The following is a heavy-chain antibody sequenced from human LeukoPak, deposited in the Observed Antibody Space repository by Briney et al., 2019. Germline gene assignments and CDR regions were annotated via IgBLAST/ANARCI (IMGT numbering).Heavy chain of an antibody. CDR1: GFTLNSNN. CDR3: ARDHPLMINYYDSSGYSHAGFDY. D-gene: IGHD3-22*01. V-gene: IGHV4-34*01. CDR2: INHSGST. J-gene: IGHJ4*02. Sequence: GSLRLSCVASGFTLNSNNMNWIRQPPGKGLEWIGEINHSGSTNYNPSLKSRVTISVDTSKNQFSLKLSSVTAADTAVYYCARDHPLMINYYDSSGYSHAGFDYWGQGTLVTVSS.